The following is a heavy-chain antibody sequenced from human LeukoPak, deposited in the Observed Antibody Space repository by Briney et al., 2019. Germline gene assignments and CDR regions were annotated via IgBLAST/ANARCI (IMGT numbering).Heavy chain of an antibody. V-gene: IGHV1-2*07. Sequence: ASVKVSCKTSGYTFIGYYMHWVRQAPGQGLEWMGWINPKNGGANYAPSFQGRVTMTRDRSISTVYMELTRLASDDTAVFYCARASFWESPINWFDPWGQGTLVTVSS. J-gene: IGHJ5*02. CDR2: INPKNGGA. CDR3: ARASFWESPINWFDP. D-gene: IGHD3-16*01. CDR1: GYTFIGYY.